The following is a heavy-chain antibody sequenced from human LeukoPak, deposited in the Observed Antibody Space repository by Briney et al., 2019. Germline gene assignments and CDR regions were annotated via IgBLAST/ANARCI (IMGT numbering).Heavy chain of an antibody. J-gene: IGHJ3*01. CDR1: GFSFSDYA. V-gene: IGHV3-23*01. CDR2: ITGSGTRP. CDR3: AKDRYCSGGLCYADAFDV. D-gene: IGHD6-19*01. Sequence: GGSLRLSCAASGFSFSDYAMAWVRQAPGKGLQWVSDITGSGTRPDHADSVRGRFIISRDNSKNELYLQMNSLRVEDTAIYFCAKDRYCSGGLCYADAFDVLGQGIMVTVSS.